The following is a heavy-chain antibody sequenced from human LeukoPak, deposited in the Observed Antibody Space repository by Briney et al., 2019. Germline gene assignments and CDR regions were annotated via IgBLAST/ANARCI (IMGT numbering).Heavy chain of an antibody. CDR1: GGSISSSNW. CDR3: ARDVRYHDSDAFDI. J-gene: IGHJ3*02. V-gene: IGHV4-4*02. CDR2: IYHSGST. D-gene: IGHD3-22*01. Sequence: SGTLSLTCAVSGGSISSSNWWSWVRQPPGKGLEWIGEIYHSGSTNYNPSLKSRVTISVDKSKNQFSLKLSSVTAADRAVYYCARDVRYHDSDAFDIWGQETIVTVSS.